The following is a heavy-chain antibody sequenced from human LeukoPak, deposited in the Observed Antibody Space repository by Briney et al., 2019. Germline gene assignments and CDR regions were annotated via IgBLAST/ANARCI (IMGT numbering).Heavy chain of an antibody. Sequence: GGSLRLSCTASGFTFSTYVMSWVRQPPGKGLEWVSGLHITGYHTYYADAVKGRFTISRDNSDNTLYLQMDSLRADDTAVYYCARVSPPVDKVLLGPNYFCYMDVWGKGTTVTVSS. J-gene: IGHJ6*03. V-gene: IGHV3-23*01. CDR1: GFTFSTYV. CDR2: LHITGYHT. D-gene: IGHD5-12*01. CDR3: ARVSPPVDKVLLGPNYFCYMDV.